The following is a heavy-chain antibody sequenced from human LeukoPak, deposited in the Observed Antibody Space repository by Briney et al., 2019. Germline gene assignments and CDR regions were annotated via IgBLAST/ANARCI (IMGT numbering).Heavy chain of an antibody. CDR1: GGSISRGSYY. D-gene: IGHD3-10*01. J-gene: IGHJ5*02. Sequence: SQTLSLTCIVSGGSISRGSYYWSWIRQHPGKGLEWIGYIYYSGSTYYNPSLKSRVTISVDTSKNQFSLKLSSVTAADTAVYYCARSAMVRGVIRNNNWFDPWGQGTLVTVSS. V-gene: IGHV4-31*03. CDR2: IYYSGST. CDR3: ARSAMVRGVIRNNNWFDP.